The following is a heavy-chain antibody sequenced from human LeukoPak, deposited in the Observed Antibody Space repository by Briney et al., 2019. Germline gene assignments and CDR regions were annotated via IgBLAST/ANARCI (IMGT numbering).Heavy chain of an antibody. CDR1: GGTFSSYA. V-gene: IGHV1-69*04. Sequence: SVKDSCKASGGTFSSYAISWVRQAPGQGLEWMGRIIPILGIANYAQKFQGRVTITADKSTSTAYMELSSLRSEDTAVYYCARKWDYYYGMDVWGQGTAVTVSS. D-gene: IGHD2-8*01. CDR2: IIPILGIA. J-gene: IGHJ6*02. CDR3: ARKWDYYYGMDV.